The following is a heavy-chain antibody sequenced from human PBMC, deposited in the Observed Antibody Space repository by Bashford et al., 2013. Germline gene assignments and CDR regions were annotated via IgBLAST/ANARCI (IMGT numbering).Heavy chain of an antibody. Sequence: WVRQAPGQGLDWMGWIHPNTGDTKSAQNFQGRITMTRDTSISTAYMELSRLRSDDTAVYYCARAIVGATRVDPWGQGTLVTVSS. D-gene: IGHD1-26*01. CDR3: ARAIVGATRVDP. CDR2: IHPNTGDT. V-gene: IGHV1-2*02. J-gene: IGHJ5*02.